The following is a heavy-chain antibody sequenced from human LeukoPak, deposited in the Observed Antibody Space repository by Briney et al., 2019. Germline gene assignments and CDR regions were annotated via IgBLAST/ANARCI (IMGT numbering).Heavy chain of an antibody. D-gene: IGHD1-26*01. Sequence: SETLSLTCTVSGDSFTSVTDYWAWIRQPPGKGLEWIGSIYYSGSTYYNPSLKSRVTISVDTSKNQFSLKLSSVTAADTAVYYCARVGATTPSAFDIWGQGTMVTVSS. CDR3: ARVGATTPSAFDI. J-gene: IGHJ3*02. V-gene: IGHV4-39*07. CDR2: IYYSGST. CDR1: GDSFTSVTDY.